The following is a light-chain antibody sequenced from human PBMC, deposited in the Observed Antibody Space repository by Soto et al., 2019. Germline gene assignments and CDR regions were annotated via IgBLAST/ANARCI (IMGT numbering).Light chain of an antibody. CDR3: VSYAGGTYV. CDR1: SSDAGGYIF. CDR2: DVN. J-gene: IGLJ1*01. Sequence: QSALTQPPSASGSPGQSVTISCTGTSSDAGGYIFVSWYQQHPGKAPELMIYDVNKRPSGVPDRFSGSKSDNTASRTVSGLQAEDEADYYCVSYAGGTYVCGTGTKVTVL. V-gene: IGLV2-8*01.